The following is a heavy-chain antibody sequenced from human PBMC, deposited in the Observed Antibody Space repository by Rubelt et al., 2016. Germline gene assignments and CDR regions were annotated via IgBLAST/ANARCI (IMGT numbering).Heavy chain of an antibody. J-gene: IGHJ6*02. Sequence: QVQLQQWGAGLLKPSETLSLTCAVYGGSFSGYYWSWIRQPPGKGLEWIGEINHSGSTYYNPSLKSRVTISVAEPSNTVSLNLSLGTAAETAVYYGARGYDSSGYYSLLYGMDVWGQGTTVTVSS. CDR2: INHSGST. V-gene: IGHV4-34*01. D-gene: IGHD3-22*01. CDR1: GGSFSGYY. CDR3: ARGYDSSGYYSLLYGMDV.